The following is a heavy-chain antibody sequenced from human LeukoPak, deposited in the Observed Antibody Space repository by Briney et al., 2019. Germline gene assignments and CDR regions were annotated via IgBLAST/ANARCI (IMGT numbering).Heavy chain of an antibody. V-gene: IGHV3-9*01. CDR1: GFTFDDYA. J-gene: IGHJ6*02. Sequence: GGSLRLSCAASGFTFDDYAMHWVRQAPGKGLEWVSGISWNSGSIGYADSVKGRFTISRDNAKNSLYLQMNSLRAEDTALYYCAKGSYGEDYYYGMDVWGQGTTVTVSS. CDR3: AKGSYGEDYYYGMDV. D-gene: IGHD1-26*01. CDR2: ISWNSGSI.